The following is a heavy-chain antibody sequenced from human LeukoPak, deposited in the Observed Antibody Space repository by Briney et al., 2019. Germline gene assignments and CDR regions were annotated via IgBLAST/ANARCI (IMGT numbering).Heavy chain of an antibody. CDR1: GFTFSSYG. J-gene: IGHJ4*02. CDR2: IRYDGSNK. D-gene: IGHD3-10*01. Sequence: GGSLRLSCAASGFTFSSYGMHWVRQAPGKGLEWVAFIRYDGSNKYYADSVKGRFTISRGNSKNTLYLQMNSLRAEDTAVYYCARDGPITIAEDEYYFDYWGQGTLVTVSS. V-gene: IGHV3-30*02. CDR3: ARDGPITIAEDEYYFDY.